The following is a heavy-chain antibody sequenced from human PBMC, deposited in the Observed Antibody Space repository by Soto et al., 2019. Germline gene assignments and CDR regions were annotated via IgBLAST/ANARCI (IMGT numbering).Heavy chain of an antibody. J-gene: IGHJ4*02. CDR2: ISGSDGKT. CDR1: GFSFTSYA. Sequence: GGSLRLSCAASGFSFTSYAMSWVRQAPGKGLEWVSTISGSDGKTYYADSVKGRFSISRDTSKTTLYLQMKSLRVEDTAVYYCARWNFLDYWGQGTRVTVSS. D-gene: IGHD1-7*01. V-gene: IGHV3-23*01. CDR3: ARWNFLDY.